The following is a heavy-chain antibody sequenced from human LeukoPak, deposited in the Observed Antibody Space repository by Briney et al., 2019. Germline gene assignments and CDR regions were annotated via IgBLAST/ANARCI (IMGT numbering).Heavy chain of an antibody. J-gene: IGHJ4*02. CDR2: ISGGGDAT. V-gene: IGHV3-23*01. CDR3: AKEKKYYYDGSGYPGYDY. D-gene: IGHD3-22*01. CDR1: TFIFSDYA. Sequence: GGSLRLSCAASTFIFSDYAMTWVRQAPGKGLEWVSTISGGGDATYYAHSVKGRFAVSRDNSKKTLYLQLNSLRAEDTAVYYCAKEKKYYYDGSGYPGYDYWGQGTLVTVSS.